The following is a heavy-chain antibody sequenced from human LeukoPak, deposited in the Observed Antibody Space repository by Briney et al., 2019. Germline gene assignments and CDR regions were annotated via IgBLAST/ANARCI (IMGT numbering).Heavy chain of an antibody. D-gene: IGHD1-26*01. CDR2: IIPIFGTA. CDR3: AREKATGEMTHFDY. CDR1: GGTFSSYA. J-gene: IGHJ4*02. Sequence: SVKVSCKASGGTFSSYAISWVRQAPGQGLEWMGGIIPIFGTANYAQKFQGRVTITADESTTTAYMELSSLRSEDTAVYYCAREKATGEMTHFDYWGQGTLVTVSS. V-gene: IGHV1-69*13.